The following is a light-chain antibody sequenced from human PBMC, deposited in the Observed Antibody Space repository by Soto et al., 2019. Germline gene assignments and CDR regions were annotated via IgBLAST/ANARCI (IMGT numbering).Light chain of an antibody. CDR3: QRYGSSRPWT. Sequence: EIVFTQSPGTLSLSPGERATLSCRASHGVTRYVAWYQQKPGQAPRLLISDASGRANGIPARFSGSGSGTDLTLTISRLEPADFAVYYCQRYGSSRPWTFGQGTKVDIK. CDR2: DAS. V-gene: IGKV3-20*01. J-gene: IGKJ1*01. CDR1: HGVTRY.